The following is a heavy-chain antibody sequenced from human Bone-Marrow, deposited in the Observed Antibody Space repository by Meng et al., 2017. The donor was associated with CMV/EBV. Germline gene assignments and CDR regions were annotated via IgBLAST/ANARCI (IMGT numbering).Heavy chain of an antibody. J-gene: IGHJ4*02. Sequence: ASVKVSCKTSGYTFTTFDINWVRQAPGQGLEWMALISAYSGDTKYAQKFQGRVTLTPDTSTRTAYMEIRSLRSDDTAVYFCARGGGGDGLDFWGQGTRVTVSS. CDR2: ISAYSGDT. D-gene: IGHD3-10*01. CDR1: GYTFTTFD. CDR3: ARGGGGDGLDF. V-gene: IGHV1-18*01.